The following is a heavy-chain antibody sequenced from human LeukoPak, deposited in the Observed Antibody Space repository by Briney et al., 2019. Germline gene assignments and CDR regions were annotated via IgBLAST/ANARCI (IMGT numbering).Heavy chain of an antibody. CDR3: ARAFSVSGYYYGSGIFRY. CDR2: IYTSGNT. V-gene: IGHV4-61*02. D-gene: IGHD3-10*01. J-gene: IGHJ4*02. CDR1: GGSISSGGYY. Sequence: SETLSLTCTVSGGSISSGGYYWSWIRQPAGKGLEWIGRIYTSGNTNYNPSLKSRATISVDTSKNQFSLELSSVTAADTAVYYCARAFSVSGYYYGSGIFRYWGQGTLVTVSS.